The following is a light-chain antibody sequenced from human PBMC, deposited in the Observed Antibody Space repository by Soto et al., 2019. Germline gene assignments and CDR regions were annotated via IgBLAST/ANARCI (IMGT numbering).Light chain of an antibody. Sequence: EIVMTQSPATLSVAPGEGATVSCRASQSVSSNLAWYQQKPGQAPRLLIYGASTRATGIPARFSGSGSGTEFTLSISSLQSEDFAVYYCQQYDKWPPSNTFGQGTKVDIK. CDR3: QQYDKWPPSNT. V-gene: IGKV3-15*01. CDR2: GAS. J-gene: IGKJ2*01. CDR1: QSVSSN.